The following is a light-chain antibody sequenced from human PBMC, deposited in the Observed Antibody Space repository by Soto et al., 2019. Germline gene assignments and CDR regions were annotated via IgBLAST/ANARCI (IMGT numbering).Light chain of an antibody. Sequence: IQLTQSPSSLSACVGDRVTITCRASQDIRSALGWYQQKPGKVPKLLIYAASYLQSGVPSRFSGSGSGTDFTLTISGLRPEDFATYYCLLDFSYFWAFGQGTKADIK. V-gene: IGKV1-6*01. CDR2: AAS. CDR3: LLDFSYFWA. CDR1: QDIRSA. J-gene: IGKJ1*01.